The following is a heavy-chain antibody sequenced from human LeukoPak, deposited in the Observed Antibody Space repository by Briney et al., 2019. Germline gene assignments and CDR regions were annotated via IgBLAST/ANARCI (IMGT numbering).Heavy chain of an antibody. D-gene: IGHD6-13*01. V-gene: IGHV3-30*02. CDR3: ARDGTEQQLARPGRFDP. CDR2: IRYDGSDK. J-gene: IGHJ5*02. CDR1: GFIFSNYG. Sequence: GGSLRLSCAASGFIFSNYGMHWVRQAPGKGLEWRTFIRYDGSDKYYADSVKGRFTISRDNSKNTLYLQMNSLRAEDTAVYYCARDGTEQQLARPGRFDPWGQGTLVTVSS.